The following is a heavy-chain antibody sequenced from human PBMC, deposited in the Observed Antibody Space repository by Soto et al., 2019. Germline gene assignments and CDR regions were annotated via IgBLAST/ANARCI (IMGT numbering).Heavy chain of an antibody. D-gene: IGHD3-3*01. Sequence: GASVKVSCKASGYTFTSYAMHWVRQAPGQRLEWMGWINAGNGNTKYSQKFQGRVTINPDTSKNQFSLQLNSVTPEDTAMYYCVRSGSGDLDYWGQGTRVTVSS. CDR1: GYTFTSYA. CDR2: INAGNGNT. J-gene: IGHJ4*02. V-gene: IGHV1-3*01. CDR3: VRSGSGDLDY.